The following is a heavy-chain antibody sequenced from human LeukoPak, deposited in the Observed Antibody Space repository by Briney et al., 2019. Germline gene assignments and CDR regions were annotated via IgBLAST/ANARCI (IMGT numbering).Heavy chain of an antibody. CDR1: GYTFTGYY. D-gene: IGHD5-18*01. CDR3: AATYSYDIYYYYYGMDV. Sequence: GASVKVSCKASGYTFTGYYMHWVRQAPGQGLEWMGRINPNSGGTNYAQKFQGRVTITRDTSASTAYMELSSLRSEDTAVYYCAATYSYDIYYYYYGMDVWGQGTTVTVSS. CDR2: INPNSGGT. V-gene: IGHV1-2*06. J-gene: IGHJ6*02.